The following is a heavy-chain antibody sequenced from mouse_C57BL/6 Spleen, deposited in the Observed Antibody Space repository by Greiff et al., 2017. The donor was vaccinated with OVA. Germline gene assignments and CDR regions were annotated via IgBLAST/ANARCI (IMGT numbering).Heavy chain of an antibody. V-gene: IGHV1-69*01. Sequence: QVQLQQPGAELVMPGASVKLSCKASGHTFTSYWMHWVKQRPGQGLEWIGEIDPSDSYTNYNQKFKGKSTLTVDKSSSTAYMQLSSLTSEDSAVYYCATSTAHNAMDYWGQGTSVTVSS. J-gene: IGHJ4*01. CDR2: IDPSDSYT. D-gene: IGHD3-2*02. CDR1: GHTFTSYW. CDR3: ATSTAHNAMDY.